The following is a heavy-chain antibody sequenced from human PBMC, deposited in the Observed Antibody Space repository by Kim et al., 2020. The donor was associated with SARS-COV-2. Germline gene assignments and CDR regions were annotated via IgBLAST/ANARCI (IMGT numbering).Heavy chain of an antibody. CDR3: AREGSSSWYDVDY. V-gene: IGHV1-3*01. CDR2: VNAGNGNT. D-gene: IGHD6-13*01. CDR1: GYTFTSYA. J-gene: IGHJ4*02. Sequence: ASVKVSCKASGYTFTSYAMHWVRQAPGQGLEWMGWVNAGNGNTKYSQKFQGRVTITRDTSASTAYMELSSLRSEDTAVYYCAREGSSSWYDVDYWGQGTLVTVSS.